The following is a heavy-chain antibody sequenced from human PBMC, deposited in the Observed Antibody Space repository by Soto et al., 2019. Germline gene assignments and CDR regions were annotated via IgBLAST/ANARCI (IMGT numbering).Heavy chain of an antibody. CDR1: GFIFSSYC. D-gene: IGHD1-26*01. CDR3: AREILPDDAFDI. Sequence: EVQLVESGGGLVQPGGSLRLSCAASGFIFSSYCMHWVRQAPGQGLVWVSRIKSDGSSTTYADSVKSRFTISRDNAKNTLDLHMNSLRVEDTAVYYCAREILPDDAFDIWGQGTMVTVSS. J-gene: IGHJ3*02. V-gene: IGHV3-74*01. CDR2: IKSDGSST.